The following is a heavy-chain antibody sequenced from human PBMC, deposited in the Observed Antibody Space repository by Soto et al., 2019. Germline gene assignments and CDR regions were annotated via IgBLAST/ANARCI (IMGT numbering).Heavy chain of an antibody. CDR1: GGSFSTDY. D-gene: IGHD6-6*01. V-gene: IGHV4-34*01. CDR3: ARVLAARASRDFDY. J-gene: IGHJ4*02. CDR2: INPSGGT. Sequence: SETLSLACAVYGGSFSTDYWSWIRQPPGKGLEWIGEINPSGGTNYNPSLKSRVTISVATSKNQFSLKLSSVTAADTAVYYCARVLAARASRDFDYWGQGTLVTVSS.